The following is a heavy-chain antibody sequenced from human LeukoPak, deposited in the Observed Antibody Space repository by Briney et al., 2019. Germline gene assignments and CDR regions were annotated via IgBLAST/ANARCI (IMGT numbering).Heavy chain of an antibody. CDR2: INPSGGST. CDR1: GYTFTSYA. D-gene: IGHD6-25*01. Sequence: ASVKVSCKASGYTFTSYAMNWVRQAPGQGLEWMGIINPSGGSTNYAQKFQGRVTMTRDTSTSTVYMELSSLRSDDTAVYYCATGSRVFAFDIWGQGTMVTVSS. V-gene: IGHV1-46*01. CDR3: ATGSRVFAFDI. J-gene: IGHJ3*02.